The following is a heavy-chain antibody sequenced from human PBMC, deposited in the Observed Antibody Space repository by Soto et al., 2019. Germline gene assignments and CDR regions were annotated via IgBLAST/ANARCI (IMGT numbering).Heavy chain of an antibody. CDR1: GFTFSTFG. CDR2: IWFDGSHE. CDR3: ARDYCSGGSCPWSHFDY. V-gene: IGHV3-33*01. Sequence: GGSLRLSCAASGFTFSTFGFHWVRQAPGKGLEWVALIWFDGSHEFYADSVKGRFTISREDSKNTLYLQMNSLRAEDTAVYYCARDYCSGGSCPWSHFDYWGQGTLVTVSS. D-gene: IGHD2-15*01. J-gene: IGHJ4*02.